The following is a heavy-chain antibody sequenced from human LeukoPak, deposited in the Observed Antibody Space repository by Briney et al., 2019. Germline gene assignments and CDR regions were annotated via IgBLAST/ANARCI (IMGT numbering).Heavy chain of an antibody. CDR3: ARGRTTDWFDL. CDR1: GYTFTGYY. Sequence: ASVAVSCTASGYTFTGYYMHWVRQAPGQGLEWMGWINPNSGGTNYAQKFQGWVTMTRDTSISTAYMELSRLRSDDTAVYYCARGRTTDWFDLWGQGTLVTVSS. CDR2: INPNSGGT. J-gene: IGHJ5*02. D-gene: IGHD1-1*01. V-gene: IGHV1-2*04.